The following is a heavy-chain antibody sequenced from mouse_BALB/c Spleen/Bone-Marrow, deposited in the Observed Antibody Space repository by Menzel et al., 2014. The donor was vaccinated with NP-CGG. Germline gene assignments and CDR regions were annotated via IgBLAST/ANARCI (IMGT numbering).Heavy chain of an antibody. CDR3: HYFGSDYYVMDY. V-gene: IGHV1-80*01. D-gene: IGHD1-1*01. J-gene: IGHJ4*01. Sequence: QVQLQQPGAEMVRPESSVKISCKASGYAFSNNWMNWMKQRPGQGLEWIGQIYPGDGDTNYNGKFKGKATLTADKSSSIAYMQLSSLTSGDSAVYFCHYFGSDYYVMDYWGQGTSVTVSS. CDR1: GYAFSNNW. CDR2: IYPGDGDT.